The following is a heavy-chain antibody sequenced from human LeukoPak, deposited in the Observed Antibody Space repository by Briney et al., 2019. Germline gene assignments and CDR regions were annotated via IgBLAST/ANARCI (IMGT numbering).Heavy chain of an antibody. CDR1: GFTFSSYW. CDR3: ARGAPSGSYYY. Sequence: GGSLRLSCAASGFTFSSYWMHWVRQAPGKGLVWVSRINSDGSSATYADSVKGRFTISRDNVKNTLYLQMNSLRAEDTAVYYCARGAPSGSYYYSGQGTLVTVSS. D-gene: IGHD1-26*01. CDR2: INSDGSSA. J-gene: IGHJ4*02. V-gene: IGHV3-74*01.